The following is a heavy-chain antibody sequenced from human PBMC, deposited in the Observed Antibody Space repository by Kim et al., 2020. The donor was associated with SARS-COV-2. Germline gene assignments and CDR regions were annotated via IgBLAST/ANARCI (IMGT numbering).Heavy chain of an antibody. D-gene: IGHD2-2*02. CDR3: ARDGCSSTSCYMYYMDV. Sequence: RKSRVTMSGDTSKNQFSLKLSSVTAADTAVYYCARDGCSSTSCYMYYMDVWGKGTTVTVSS. J-gene: IGHJ6*03. V-gene: IGHV4-4*06.